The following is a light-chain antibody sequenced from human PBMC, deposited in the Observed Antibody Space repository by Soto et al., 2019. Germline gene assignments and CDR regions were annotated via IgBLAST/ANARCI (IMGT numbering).Light chain of an antibody. J-gene: IGLJ3*02. CDR3: GTWDSSLSAGV. CDR1: SSNIGNNY. V-gene: IGLV1-51*01. CDR2: DNN. Sequence: QSVLTQPPSVSAAPGQKVTISCSGISSNIGNNYVSWYQHLPGTAPKLLIYDNNKRPSGIPDRFSGSKSGTSATLGITGLQTGDEADYYCGTWDSSLSAGVFGGGTKVTVL.